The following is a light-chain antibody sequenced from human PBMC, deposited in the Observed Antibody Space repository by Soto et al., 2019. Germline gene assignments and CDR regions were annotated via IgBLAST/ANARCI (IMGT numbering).Light chain of an antibody. Sequence: QSALTQPASVSASPGQSLTISCTGTSSDIGAYNYVAWYQQHPDKAPKLMIYDVSHRPSGVSDRFSGSKSGNMASLTISGLQAEDEADYYCSSYTTSYTLIFGGGTKLTVL. J-gene: IGLJ2*01. CDR3: SSYTTSYTLI. V-gene: IGLV2-14*03. CDR1: SSDIGAYNY. CDR2: DVS.